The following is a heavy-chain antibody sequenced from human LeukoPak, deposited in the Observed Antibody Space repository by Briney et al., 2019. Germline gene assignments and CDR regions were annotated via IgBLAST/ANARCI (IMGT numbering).Heavy chain of an antibody. CDR3: ARDHCSGGSCYSVLGLPRN. V-gene: IGHV1-69*13. D-gene: IGHD2-15*01. CDR1: GGTSSSYA. CDR2: IIPIFGTA. Sequence: ASVKVSCKASGGTSSSYAISWVRQAPGQGLEWMGGIIPIFGTANYAQKFQGRVTITADESTSTAYMELSSLRSEDTAVYYCARDHCSGGSCYSVLGLPRNWGQGTLVTVSS. J-gene: IGHJ4*02.